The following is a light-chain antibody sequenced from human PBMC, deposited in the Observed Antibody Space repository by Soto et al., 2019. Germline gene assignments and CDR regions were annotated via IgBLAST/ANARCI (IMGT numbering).Light chain of an antibody. Sequence: EILLTQSPGTLSLSPGERVTLSCWASRSVSSRFLAWYQQKPGQAPRVHIYGASSRATGIPDRFSGSGSESDFTLTISRLEPEDFAVYYCQQYGYSPYTFGQGTKLEIK. J-gene: IGKJ2*01. CDR3: QQYGYSPYT. CDR2: GAS. CDR1: RSVSSRF. V-gene: IGKV3-20*01.